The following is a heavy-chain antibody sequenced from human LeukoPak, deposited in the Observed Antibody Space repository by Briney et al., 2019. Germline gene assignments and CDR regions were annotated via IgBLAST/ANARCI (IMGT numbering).Heavy chain of an antibody. CDR3: FYDFWSAYSAGGFDP. Sequence: AGGSLRLSCAASGLTFSGSAIPWVRQASGKGLEWVGRIRDKGNSYATAYAASVKGRFTISRDDSKSTAYLQMDSLKTEDTAMYYCFYDFWSAYSAGGFDPWGQGTLVTVSS. D-gene: IGHD3-3*01. J-gene: IGHJ5*02. CDR2: IRDKGNSYAT. V-gene: IGHV3-73*01. CDR1: GLTFSGSA.